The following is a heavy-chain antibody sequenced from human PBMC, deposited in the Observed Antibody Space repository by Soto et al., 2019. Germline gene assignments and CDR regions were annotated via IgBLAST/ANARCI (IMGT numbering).Heavy chain of an antibody. V-gene: IGHV3-11*03. D-gene: IGHD6-13*01. J-gene: IGHJ3*02. CDR1: GFTVTAYY. Sequence: QMQLLESGGGLVKPGGSLRLSCAASGFTVTAYYMAWIRQAPGRGLEWISYISGDSVYTNHADSVKGRFTISRDNAKNSLNLDMNGLRAEDTAVYFCATGQQVRMADIWGQGTLVTVSS. CDR2: ISGDSVYT. CDR3: ATGQQVRMADI.